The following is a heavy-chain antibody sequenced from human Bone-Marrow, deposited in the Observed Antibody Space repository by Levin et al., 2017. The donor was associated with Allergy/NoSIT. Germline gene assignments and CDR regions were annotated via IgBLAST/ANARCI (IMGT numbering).Heavy chain of an antibody. J-gene: IGHJ6*03. CDR3: AKGTVTNFYYYNYVDV. CDR2: ISGSGGIT. Sequence: GESLKISCAASGFTFSSYAMSWVRQAPGKGLEWVSVISGSGGITYYADSVKGRFTISRDNSKNTLYLQMNSLRAEDTAVYYCAKGTVTNFYYYNYVDVWGKGTTVTVSS. D-gene: IGHD4-11*01. CDR1: GFTFSSYA. V-gene: IGHV3-23*01.